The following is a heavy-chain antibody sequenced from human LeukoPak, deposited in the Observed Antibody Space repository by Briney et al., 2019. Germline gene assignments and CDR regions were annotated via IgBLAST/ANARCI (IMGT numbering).Heavy chain of an antibody. J-gene: IGHJ4*02. CDR3: ARDSRLSDIDY. CDR1: GFTFSSYE. V-gene: IGHV3-7*01. D-gene: IGHD2-2*01. CDR2: IKQDGSEK. Sequence: GGSLRLSCAASGFTFSSYEMSWVRQAPGKGLEWVANIKQDGSEKYYVDSVKGRFTISRDNAKNSLYLQMNSLRAEDTAVYYCARDSRLSDIDYWGQGTLVTVSS.